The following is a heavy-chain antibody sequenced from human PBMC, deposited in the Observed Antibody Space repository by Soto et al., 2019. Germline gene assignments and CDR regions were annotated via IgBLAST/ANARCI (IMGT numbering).Heavy chain of an antibody. CDR2: ISGSGGST. CDR1: GFTFSSYA. D-gene: IGHD6-6*01. J-gene: IGHJ4*02. CDR3: AKDGIPATSSSPRWGDY. Sequence: GGSLRLSCAASGFTFSSYAMSWVRQAPGKGLEWVSAISGSGGSTYYADSVKGRFTISRDNSKNTLYLQMNSLRAEDRAVYYCAKDGIPATSSSPRWGDYWGQGTLVTVSS. V-gene: IGHV3-23*01.